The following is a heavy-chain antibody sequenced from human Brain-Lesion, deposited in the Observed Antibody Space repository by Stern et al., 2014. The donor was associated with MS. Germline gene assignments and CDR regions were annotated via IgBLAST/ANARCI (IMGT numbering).Heavy chain of an antibody. V-gene: IGHV4-61*02. J-gene: IGHJ6*02. CDR1: GGSISSGGYY. D-gene: IGHD2-2*01. CDR3: ARGRVVPGFQYYATDV. CDR2: IFNSGTP. Sequence: QVQLQESGPGLVKPSQTLSLSCTVSGGSISSGGYYWSWIRQPAGKGLEWIGRIFNSGTPSYNTSLKSRATISIDQSKNQVSLSLTSRTAADTAVYYCARGRVVPGFQYYATDVWGQGTTVIVSS.